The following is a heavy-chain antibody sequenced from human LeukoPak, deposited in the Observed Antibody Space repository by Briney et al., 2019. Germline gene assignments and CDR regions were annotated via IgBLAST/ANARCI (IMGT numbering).Heavy chain of an antibody. CDR2: INFRAGTT. V-gene: IGHV1-46*01. Sequence: ASVKVSCKASGNSFSSYYIHWVRQAPGQGLEWMGIINFRAGTTSYAQKFQGRVTMTRDTSTGTVYVELSSLTSEDTAVYYCAREGGQTDYYYMDVWGKGTTVAISS. J-gene: IGHJ6*03. CDR3: AREGGQTDYYYMDV. D-gene: IGHD6-25*01. CDR1: GNSFSSYY.